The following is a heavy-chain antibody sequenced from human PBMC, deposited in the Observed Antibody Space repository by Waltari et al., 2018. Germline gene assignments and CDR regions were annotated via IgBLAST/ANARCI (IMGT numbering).Heavy chain of an antibody. V-gene: IGHV3-74*01. Sequence: EVLLVESGGGLGQPGGSLSLSCAASGFSFSTYVMHWVRQAPGKGLVWVSRISHDGSTTTYGDSVKGRFTVSRDNAKNTLYLQMNSLRAEDTAVYYCTRDRDWVLFDYWGQGTLVTVSS. CDR2: ISHDGSTT. D-gene: IGHD2-21*02. CDR1: GFSFSTYV. J-gene: IGHJ4*02. CDR3: TRDRDWVLFDY.